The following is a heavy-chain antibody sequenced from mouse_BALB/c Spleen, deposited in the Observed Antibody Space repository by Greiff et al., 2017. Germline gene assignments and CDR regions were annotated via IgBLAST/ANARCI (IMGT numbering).Heavy chain of an antibody. J-gene: IGHJ1*01. CDR3: ARHYDGYHVGYFDV. Sequence: EVHLVESGGGLVQPGESLKLSCESNEYEFPSHDMSWVRKTPEKRLELVAAINSDGGSTYYPDTMERRFIISRDNTNKTLYLQMSSLRSEDTALYYCARHYDGYHVGYFDVWGEGTTVTVSS. CDR1: EYEFPSHD. D-gene: IGHD2-3*01. V-gene: IGHV5-2*01. CDR2: INSDGGST.